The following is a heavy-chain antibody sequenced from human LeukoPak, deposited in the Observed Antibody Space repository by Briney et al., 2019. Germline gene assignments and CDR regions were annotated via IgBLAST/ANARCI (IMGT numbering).Heavy chain of an antibody. Sequence: GGPLRLSCAASGFTFSNAWMSWVRQAPGKGLEWVGRIKSKTDGGTTDYAAPVKGRFTISRDDSKNTLYLQMNSLKTEDTAVYYCTTDKYYYDSSGYYGYYYGMDVWGQGTTVTVSS. D-gene: IGHD3-22*01. CDR2: IKSKTDGGTT. V-gene: IGHV3-15*01. CDR1: GFTFSNAW. J-gene: IGHJ6*02. CDR3: TTDKYYYDSSGYYGYYYGMDV.